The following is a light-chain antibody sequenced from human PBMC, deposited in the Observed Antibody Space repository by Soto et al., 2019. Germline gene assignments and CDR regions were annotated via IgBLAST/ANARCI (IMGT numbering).Light chain of an antibody. V-gene: IGKV3-11*01. CDR2: DAF. J-gene: IGKJ5*01. Sequence: EIVLTQSPATLSLSPGERATPPCRASQSVSSYLVWYQQKPGQAPRLLIYDAFNRATGIPARFSGSGSGTDFTLTISSLEPEDFAVYYCQQRYNWPITFGQGTRLEI. CDR3: QQRYNWPIT. CDR1: QSVSSY.